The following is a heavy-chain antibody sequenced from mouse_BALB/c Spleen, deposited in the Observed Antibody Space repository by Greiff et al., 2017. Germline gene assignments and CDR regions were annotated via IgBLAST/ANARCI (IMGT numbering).Heavy chain of an antibody. CDR1: GFTFSSFG. D-gene: IGHD2-14*01. Sequence: EVQRVESGGGLVQPGGSRKLSCAASGFTFSSFGMHWVRQAPEKGLEWVAYISSGSSTIYYADTVKGRFTISRDNPKNTLFLQMTSLRSEDTAMYYCAGWELYRYLYAMDYWGQGTSVTVSS. V-gene: IGHV5-17*02. J-gene: IGHJ4*01. CDR3: AGWELYRYLYAMDY. CDR2: ISSGSSTI.